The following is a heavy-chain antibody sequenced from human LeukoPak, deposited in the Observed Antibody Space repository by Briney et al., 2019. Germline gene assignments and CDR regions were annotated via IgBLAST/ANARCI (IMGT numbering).Heavy chain of an antibody. V-gene: IGHV1-2*02. CDR3: ARGVYGYAETDDY. CDR2: INPNSGGT. CDR1: GYTFTGYY. D-gene: IGHD5-12*01. J-gene: IGHJ4*02. Sequence: PGASVKVSCKASGYTFTGYYMHWVRQAPGQGLEWMGWINPNSGGTNYAQKFQGRVTMTRDTSISTAYMELSRLRSDDTAVYYCARGVYGYAETDDYCGQGTLVTVSS.